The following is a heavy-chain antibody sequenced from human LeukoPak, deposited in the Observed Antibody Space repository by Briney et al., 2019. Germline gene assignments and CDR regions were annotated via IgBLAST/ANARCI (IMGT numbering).Heavy chain of an antibody. J-gene: IGHJ4*02. CDR2: IYTSGST. Sequence: SQTLSLTCTVSGGSISSGSYYWSWIRQPAGKGLEWIGRIYTSGSTNYNPSLKSRVTISVDTSKNQFSLKLSSVTAADTAVYYCAREGGITMPNYWGQGTLVTVSS. CDR3: AREGGITMPNY. V-gene: IGHV4-61*02. D-gene: IGHD3-10*01. CDR1: GGSISSGSYY.